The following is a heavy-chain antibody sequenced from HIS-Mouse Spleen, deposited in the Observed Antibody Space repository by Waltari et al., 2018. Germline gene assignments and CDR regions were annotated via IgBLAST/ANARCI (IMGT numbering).Heavy chain of an antibody. V-gene: IGHV4-39*07. CDR3: AREIPYSSSWYDWYFDL. Sequence: QLQPPDSGPGLVKPSATLSLPCPVPGCPPRRNRYFWGWIRQPPGKGLEWIGSIYYSGSTYYNPSLKSRVTISVDTSKNQFSLKLSSVTAADTAVYYCAREIPYSSSWYDWYFDLWGRGTLVTVSS. CDR2: IYYSGST. CDR1: GCPPRRNRYF. J-gene: IGHJ2*01. D-gene: IGHD6-13*01.